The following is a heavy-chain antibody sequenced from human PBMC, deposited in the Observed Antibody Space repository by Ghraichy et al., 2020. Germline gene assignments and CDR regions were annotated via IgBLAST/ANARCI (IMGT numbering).Heavy chain of an antibody. V-gene: IGHV3-30*02. D-gene: IGHD3-3*01. J-gene: IGHJ6*02. Sequence: GGSLRLSCTASGFIFSSYGLHWVRQTPGKGLEWVAFIRYDGSDTYYADPVKGRLTISRDNSKSMLFLQINRATTDDTAVYYCAKDVGVPPGMDYYYYGMDVWGQGTTVTVSS. CDR1: GFIFSSYG. CDR2: IRYDGSDT. CDR3: AKDVGVPPGMDYYYYGMDV.